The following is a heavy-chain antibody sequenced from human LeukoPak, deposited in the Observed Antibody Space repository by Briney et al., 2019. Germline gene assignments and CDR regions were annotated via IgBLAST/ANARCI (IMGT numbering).Heavy chain of an antibody. V-gene: IGHV1-69*06. CDR1: GGTFSSYD. D-gene: IGHD1-20*01. J-gene: IGHJ6*03. CDR3: ARGARITGTTRHYYYYYMDV. CDR2: IMPMFGKA. Sequence: SVKVSCKASGGTFSSYDISWVRQAPGQGLEWMGGIMPMFGKANYAQKFQGRVTTTADKATSTAYMELSSLRSEDMAVYYCARGARITGTTRHYYYYYMDVWGKGTTVTVSS.